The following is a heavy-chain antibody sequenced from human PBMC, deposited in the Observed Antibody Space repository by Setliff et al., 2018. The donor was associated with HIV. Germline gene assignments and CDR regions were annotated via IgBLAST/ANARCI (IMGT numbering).Heavy chain of an antibody. CDR1: GYTFSSYD. CDR3: AAASNRRVRGVNLHYYYYMDV. J-gene: IGHJ6*03. CDR2: IVVGSYNT. Sequence: SVKVSCKASGYTFSSYDINWVRQARGQGLEWMGWIVVGSYNTNYAQKFQERVTITRDLSTSTAYMELSSLRSEDTAVYYCAAASNRRVRGVNLHYYYYMDVWGKGTTVTVSS. D-gene: IGHD3-10*01. V-gene: IGHV1-58*02.